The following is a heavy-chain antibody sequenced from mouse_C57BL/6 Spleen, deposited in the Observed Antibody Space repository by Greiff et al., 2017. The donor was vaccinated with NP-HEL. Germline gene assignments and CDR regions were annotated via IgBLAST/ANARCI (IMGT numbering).Heavy chain of an antibody. CDR3: ARNPFDY. Sequence: EVQGVESGGGLVKPGGSLKLSCAASGFTFTDYGMHWVRQAPGKGLEWVGYISSGSSTNYYAATVKGLFTIPRDNAKNTLCLQMTSLGSEDTAMCYCARNPFDYWGQGTTLTVSS. V-gene: IGHV5-17*01. J-gene: IGHJ2*01. CDR1: GFTFTDYG. CDR2: ISSGSSTN.